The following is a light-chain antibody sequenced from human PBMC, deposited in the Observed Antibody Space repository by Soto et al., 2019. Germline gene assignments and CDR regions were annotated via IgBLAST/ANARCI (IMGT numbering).Light chain of an antibody. CDR2: DAS. Sequence: EIVLTQSPDTLSLSPGEIATLDCRARQSVSSYLAWYQQKPDQAPRLLLYDASNRATGIPARFSGSGSGTDFPLTISSLEPEDFAVYYWQQRSNPLTFGGGTKVAIK. CDR1: QSVSSY. J-gene: IGKJ4*01. CDR3: QQRSNPLT. V-gene: IGKV3-11*01.